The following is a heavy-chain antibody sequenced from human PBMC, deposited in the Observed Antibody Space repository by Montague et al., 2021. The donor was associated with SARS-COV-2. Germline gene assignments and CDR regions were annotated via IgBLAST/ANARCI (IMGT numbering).Heavy chain of an antibody. J-gene: IGHJ4*02. CDR2: IHHSGST. Sequence: SETLSLTCAVSGGSISSSNWWSWVRQPPGKGLEWFGEIHHSGSTNYNPSLKSRVTMSVDRSKNHFSLRLSSVTAADTAMYYCARGGYGGWTGYYFDYWGRGTLVTVSS. CDR3: ARGGYGGWTGYYFDY. V-gene: IGHV4-4*02. CDR1: GGSISSSNW. D-gene: IGHD4/OR15-4a*01.